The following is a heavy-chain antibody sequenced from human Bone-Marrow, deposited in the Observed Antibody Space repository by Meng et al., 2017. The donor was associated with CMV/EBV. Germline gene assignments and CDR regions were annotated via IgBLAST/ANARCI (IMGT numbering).Heavy chain of an antibody. D-gene: IGHD6-13*01. J-gene: IGHJ6*02. V-gene: IGHV3-7*01. CDR1: GGSISSSSYY. CDR3: ARDLKSSSWPHFYYYGMDV. Sequence: ETLSLTCTVSGGSISSSSYYWGWVRQAPGKGLEWVANIKQDGSEKYYVDSVKGRFTISRDNAKNSLYLQMNSLRAEDTAVYYCARDLKSSSWPHFYYYGMDVWGQGTTVTVSS. CDR2: IKQDGSEK.